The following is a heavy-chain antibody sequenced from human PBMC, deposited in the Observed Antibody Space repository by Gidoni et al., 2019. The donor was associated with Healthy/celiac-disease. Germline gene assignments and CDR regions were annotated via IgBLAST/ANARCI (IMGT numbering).Heavy chain of an antibody. V-gene: IGHV3-7*03. D-gene: IGHD4-17*01. Sequence: EVQLVESGGGLVQPGGSLRLSCAASGFTFSSYWMSWVRQAPGKGLEWVANIKQDGSEKYYVDSVKGRFTISRDNAKNSLYLQMNSLRAEDTAVYYCARESGHYGDYFDYWGQGTLVTVSS. J-gene: IGHJ4*02. CDR2: IKQDGSEK. CDR3: ARESGHYGDYFDY. CDR1: GFTFSSYW.